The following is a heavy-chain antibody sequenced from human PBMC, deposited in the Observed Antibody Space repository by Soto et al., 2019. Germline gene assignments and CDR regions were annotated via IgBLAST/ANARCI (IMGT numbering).Heavy chain of an antibody. Sequence: SVKVSCKASGFTFTSSAVQWVRQARGQRLEWIGWIVVGSGNTNYAQKFQERVTITRDMSTSTAYMELSSLRSEDTAVYYCAAVTIAAAGPLPYYGMDVWGQGTTVTAP. V-gene: IGHV1-58*01. J-gene: IGHJ6*02. CDR1: GFTFTSSA. CDR3: AAVTIAAAGPLPYYGMDV. D-gene: IGHD6-13*01. CDR2: IVVGSGNT.